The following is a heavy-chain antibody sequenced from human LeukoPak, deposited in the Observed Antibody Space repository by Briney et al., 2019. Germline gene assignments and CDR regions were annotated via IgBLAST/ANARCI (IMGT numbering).Heavy chain of an antibody. CDR2: IYYSGST. D-gene: IGHD2/OR15-2a*01. V-gene: IGHV4-30-4*01. CDR3: ARGKKYPGVFDY. Sequence: SQTLYLTCNVSGGSITSGYYYWTWIRHHPGKGLEWIGYIYYSGSTYYNPSLKGQVTISVDTSKNQFSLKLSSVTAADTAIYYCARGKKYPGVFDYWGQGTQVTVSS. CDR1: GGSITSGYYY. J-gene: IGHJ4*02.